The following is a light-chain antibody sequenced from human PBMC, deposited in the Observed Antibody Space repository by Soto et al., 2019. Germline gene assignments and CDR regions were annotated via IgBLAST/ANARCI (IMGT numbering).Light chain of an antibody. CDR2: DAS. J-gene: IGKJ4*01. Sequence: EIVLTQSPATLSLSPGERATLSFRASQSVSSFLAWYQQKPGQAPRLLIFDASNRATGIPARFSGSGSGTDFTLTISSLEPEDFAVYYCQQRSIWPPLTFGGGTKVEIK. CDR3: QQRSIWPPLT. V-gene: IGKV3-11*01. CDR1: QSVSSF.